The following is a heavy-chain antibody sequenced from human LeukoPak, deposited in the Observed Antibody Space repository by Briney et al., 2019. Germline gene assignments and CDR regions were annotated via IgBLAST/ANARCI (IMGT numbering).Heavy chain of an antibody. CDR2: IGGRGGST. D-gene: IGHD3-3*01. Sequence: PGGSLRLSCAASGFRFSDFTMTWVCQAPGKGPEWVSAIGGRGGSTYYADSVKGRFTISRDNSKNTLYLQMNSLRAEDTAVYYCAKDCITIFGVVTTDAFDIWGQGTMVTVSS. V-gene: IGHV3-23*01. J-gene: IGHJ3*02. CDR1: GFRFSDFT. CDR3: AKDCITIFGVVTTDAFDI.